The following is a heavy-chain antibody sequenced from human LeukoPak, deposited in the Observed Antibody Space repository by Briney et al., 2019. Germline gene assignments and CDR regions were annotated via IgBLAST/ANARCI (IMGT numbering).Heavy chain of an antibody. V-gene: IGHV3-23*01. Sequence: QSGGSLRLSCAASGFTFSSYAMSRVRQAPGKGLEGVSAISGSGGSTYYADSVKGRFTISRDNSKNTLYLQMNSLRAEDTAVYYCARALTGFIPGNWGQGTLVTVSS. CDR3: ARALTGFIPGN. D-gene: IGHD3-9*01. CDR2: ISGSGGST. J-gene: IGHJ4*02. CDR1: GFTFSSYA.